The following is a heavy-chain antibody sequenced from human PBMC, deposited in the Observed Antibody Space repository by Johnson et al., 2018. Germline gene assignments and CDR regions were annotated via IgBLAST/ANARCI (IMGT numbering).Heavy chain of an antibody. CDR1: GYSFTSYW. D-gene: IGHD3-10*01. Sequence: VQLVQSGAEVKKPGGSLKISCKGSGYSFTSYWIGWVRQMPGKGLEWMGIIYPGDSDTRYSPSFQGQVTISADKSIGTAYLQWSSREASDSGMYYGARRAYYGTGAADAFDIWGQGTMVTVSS. J-gene: IGHJ3*02. CDR2: IYPGDSDT. V-gene: IGHV5-51*03. CDR3: ARRAYYGTGAADAFDI.